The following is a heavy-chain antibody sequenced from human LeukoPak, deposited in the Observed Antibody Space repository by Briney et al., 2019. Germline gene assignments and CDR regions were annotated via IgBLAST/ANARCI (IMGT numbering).Heavy chain of an antibody. V-gene: IGHV3-7*01. D-gene: IGHD6-19*01. J-gene: IGHJ4*02. CDR1: GFTFSSYW. CDR3: ARAQYSSGWGTFLPNFDY. Sequence: GGSLRLSCAASGFTFSSYWVSWVRQAPGKGLEWVANIKQDGSEKYYVDSVKGRFTISRDNAKNSLYLQMNSLRAEDTAVYYCARAQYSSGWGTFLPNFDYWGQGTLVTVSS. CDR2: IKQDGSEK.